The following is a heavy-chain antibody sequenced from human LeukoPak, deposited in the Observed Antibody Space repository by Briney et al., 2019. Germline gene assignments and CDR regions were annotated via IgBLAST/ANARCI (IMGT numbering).Heavy chain of an antibody. CDR3: AKDRTGTTGADWFDP. V-gene: IGHV3-23*01. D-gene: IGHD1-1*01. CDR2: IHGSDDNT. CDR1: GFTVSSNY. J-gene: IGHJ5*02. Sequence: GGSLRLSCAASGFTVSSNYMSWVRQAPGKGLEWVSAIHGSDDNTHYADSVKGRFTISRDKSKNTLYLQMNSLRADDTAVYYCAKDRTGTTGADWFDPWGQGTLVTVSS.